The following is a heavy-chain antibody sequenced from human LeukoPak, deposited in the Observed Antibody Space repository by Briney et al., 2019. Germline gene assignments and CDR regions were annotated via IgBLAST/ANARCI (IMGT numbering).Heavy chain of an antibody. D-gene: IGHD2-2*01. J-gene: IGHJ4*02. CDR1: GFTFSSYA. V-gene: IGHV3-30-3*01. CDR3: ARDQTPWDIVVVPAGGDY. CDR2: ISYDEINK. Sequence: GGSLRLSCEASGFTFSSYAMHRVRQAPGKGLEWVAVISYDEINKYYADSVKGRFTISRDNSKNTLYLQMNSLRAEDTAVYYCARDQTPWDIVVVPAGGDYWGQGTLVTVSS.